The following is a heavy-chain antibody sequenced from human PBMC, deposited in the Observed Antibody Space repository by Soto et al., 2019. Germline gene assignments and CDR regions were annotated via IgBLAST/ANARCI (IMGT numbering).Heavy chain of an antibody. D-gene: IGHD5-12*01. V-gene: IGHV1-69*06. CDR1: GGTFSSYA. Sequence: SVKVSCKASGGTFSSYAISWVRQAPGQGLEWMGGIIPIFGTANYAQKFQGRVTITADKSTSTAYMELSSLRSEDTAVYYCARDAGGYSGYDPDYWGQGTLVTVSS. CDR3: ARDAGGYSGYDPDY. J-gene: IGHJ4*02. CDR2: IIPIFGTA.